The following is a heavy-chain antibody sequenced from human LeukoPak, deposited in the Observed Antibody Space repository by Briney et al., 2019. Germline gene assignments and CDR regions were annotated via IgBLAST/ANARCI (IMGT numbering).Heavy chain of an antibody. J-gene: IGHJ4*02. CDR2: IRHDGSKK. V-gene: IGHV3-30*02. Sequence: GGSLRLSCVGSGFTFRSYGMHWVRQAPGKGLEWVAFIRHDGSKKFYADSVEGRFTISRDNSQNTLYLQVDSLRVDDTAVYYCAKDSPPTSEWLPDYWGQGTLVTISS. CDR3: AKDSPPTSEWLPDY. CDR1: GFTFRSYG. D-gene: IGHD5-12*01.